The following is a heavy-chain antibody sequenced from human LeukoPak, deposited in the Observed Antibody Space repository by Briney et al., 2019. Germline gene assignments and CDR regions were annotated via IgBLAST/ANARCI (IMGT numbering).Heavy chain of an antibody. CDR2: ISGSGGST. V-gene: IGHV3-23*01. CDR1: GFTFSSYA. J-gene: IGHJ6*03. CDR3: ARDNKLDQLLFAPGMDV. D-gene: IGHD2-2*01. Sequence: RSGGSLRLSCAASGFTFSSYAMSWVRQAPGKGLEWVSAISGSGGSTYYADSVKGRFTISRDNSKNTLYLQMNSLRAEDTAVYYCARDNKLDQLLFAPGMDVWGKGTTVTVSS.